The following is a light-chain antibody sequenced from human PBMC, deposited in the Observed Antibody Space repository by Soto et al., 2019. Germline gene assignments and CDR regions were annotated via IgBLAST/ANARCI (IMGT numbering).Light chain of an antibody. CDR3: CSYAGTSTYV. CDR2: EGT. Sequence: QSVLTQPASVSGSPGQSITISCTGTSSDVGSHNLVSWYQQHPGKDPKLLIYEGTKRPSGVSNRCSGSKSGNTASLTISGLQAEDEADYYCCSYAGTSTYVFGTGTKLTVL. CDR1: SSDVGSHNL. V-gene: IGLV2-23*01. J-gene: IGLJ1*01.